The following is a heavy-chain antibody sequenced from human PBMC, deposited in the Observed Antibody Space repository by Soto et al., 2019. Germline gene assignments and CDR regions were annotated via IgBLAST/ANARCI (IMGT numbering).Heavy chain of an antibody. CDR2: IYYSGST. CDR3: ARLNWDGGY. Sequence: QMQLQESGPGLVKPSQTLSLTCTVSGGSISSGGYYWTWIRQHPGKGLEWMGYIYYSGSTFYNPSHKSRLTISVDTSKNQFSLNLRSVTAADTAVYYCARLNWDGGYWGQGTLVTVSS. V-gene: IGHV4-31*03. CDR1: GGSISSGGYY. J-gene: IGHJ4*02. D-gene: IGHD1-20*01.